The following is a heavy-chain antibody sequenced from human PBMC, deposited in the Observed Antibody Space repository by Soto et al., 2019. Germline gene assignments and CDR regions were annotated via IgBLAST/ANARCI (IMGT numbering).Heavy chain of an antibody. Sequence: GASVKVSCKASGYTFTSYDMHWVRQAPGQGLEWMGWIIPNSGETNYAQKFQSRVTMTRNTSISTHYMELSSLTSEDTAVYYCARAVGSRIDYWGQGTLVTVSS. D-gene: IGHD6-13*01. J-gene: IGHJ4*02. CDR3: ARAVGSRIDY. CDR1: GYTFTSYD. V-gene: IGHV1-2*02. CDR2: IIPNSGET.